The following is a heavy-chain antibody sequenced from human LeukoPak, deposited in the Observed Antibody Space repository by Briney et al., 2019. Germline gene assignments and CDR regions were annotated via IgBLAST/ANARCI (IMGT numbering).Heavy chain of an antibody. CDR3: AKDRPNYHESNGHYYRRNGDY. CDR1: AFTFHNYA. V-gene: IGHV3-23*01. CDR2: IRSSGDIT. D-gene: IGHD3-22*01. Sequence: PGGSRRLSCAASAFTFHNYATSWVRPAPGKGLEWVSAIRSSGDITFYADSVKGRSTISRENSRYTLYLQMNSLRAEDAAMYYCAKDRPNYHESNGHYYRRNGDYWGQGTLVTVSS. J-gene: IGHJ4*02.